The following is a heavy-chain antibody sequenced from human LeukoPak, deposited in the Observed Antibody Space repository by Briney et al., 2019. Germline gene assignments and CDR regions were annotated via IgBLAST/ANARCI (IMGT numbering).Heavy chain of an antibody. CDR1: RIPVSTNY. CDR3: AGEKAPFGPDY. V-gene: IGHV3-66*01. CDR2: LCCGGRT. Sequence: PGGSLRLSCAASRIPVSTNYMSWFRQAPGRGLEWVSGLCCGGRTYHADSVKGRFTISRDISKNTLFLQMNSLRAEDTAVYYCAGEKAPFGPDYWGQGTLVTVSS. D-gene: IGHD3-10*01. J-gene: IGHJ4*02.